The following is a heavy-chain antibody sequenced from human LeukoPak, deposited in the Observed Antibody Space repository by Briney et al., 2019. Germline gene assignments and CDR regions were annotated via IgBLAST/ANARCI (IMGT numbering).Heavy chain of an antibody. V-gene: IGHV3-30-3*01. J-gene: IGHJ4*02. D-gene: IGHD3-22*01. CDR1: GFTFSSYA. CDR2: ISYDGSNK. CDR3: AREPLGDSSGYYYAYYFDY. Sequence: PEGSLRLSCAASGFTFSSYAMHWVRQAPGKGLEWVAVISYDGSNKYYADSVKGRFTISRDNSKNTLYLQMNSLRAEDTAVYYCAREPLGDSSGYYYAYYFDYWGQGTLVTVSS.